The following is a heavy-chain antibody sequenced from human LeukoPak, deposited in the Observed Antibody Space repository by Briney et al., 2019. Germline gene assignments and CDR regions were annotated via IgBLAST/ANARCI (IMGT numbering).Heavy chain of an antibody. Sequence: GESLKISCKGSGYSFTSYWIGWVRQMPGKGLEWMGIIYPGDSDTRYSPSFQGQVTISADKSISTAYLQWSGLKASDTAMYYCARQGCSSTSCYYYYYYYMDVWGKGTTVTVSS. V-gene: IGHV5-51*01. D-gene: IGHD2-2*01. CDR3: ARQGCSSTSCYYYYYYYMDV. CDR2: IYPGDSDT. J-gene: IGHJ6*03. CDR1: GYSFTSYW.